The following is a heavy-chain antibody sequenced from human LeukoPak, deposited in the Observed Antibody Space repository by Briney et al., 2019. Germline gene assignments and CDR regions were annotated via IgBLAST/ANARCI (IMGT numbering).Heavy chain of an antibody. J-gene: IGHJ5*02. D-gene: IGHD6-19*01. V-gene: IGHV1-18*01. CDR3: AWSLGAVAGWFWFDP. CDR2: ISAYNGNT. Sequence: GASVKVSCKASGYTFTSYGISWVRQAPGQGLEWMGWISAYNGNTNYAQKLQGRVTMTTDTSTSTAYMELRSLRSDDTAVYYCAWSLGAVAGWFWFDPWGQGTLVTVSS. CDR1: GYTFTSYG.